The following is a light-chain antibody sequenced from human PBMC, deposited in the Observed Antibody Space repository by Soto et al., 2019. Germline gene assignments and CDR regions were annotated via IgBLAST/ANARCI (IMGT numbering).Light chain of an antibody. J-gene: IGKJ2*01. CDR1: QSVTSD. CDR3: QQYNKWPPYT. V-gene: IGKV3-15*01. CDR2: GAS. Sequence: EIVMTQSPATLPVSPGERATLSCRASQSVTSDLAWYQQKPGQAPRLLIYGASIRATGAPARFSGSGSGTEFTLTISSLQSEDFAVYYCQQYNKWPPYTFGQGTKLEIK.